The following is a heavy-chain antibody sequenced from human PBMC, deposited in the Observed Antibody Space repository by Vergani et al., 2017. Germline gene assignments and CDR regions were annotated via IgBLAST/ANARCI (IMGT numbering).Heavy chain of an antibody. D-gene: IGHD3-9*01. CDR1: GGSISSYY. V-gene: IGHV4-4*07. CDR3: ARSPTDYDILTGYYPTFFDY. CDR2: IYTSGST. Sequence: QVQLQESGPGLVKPSETLSLTCTVSGGSISSYYWSWIRQPAGKGLEWIGRIYTSGSTNYNPSRKSRVSMSLDTSKNQFSLKLSSVTAADTAVYYCARSPTDYDILTGYYPTFFDYWGQGTLVTVSS. J-gene: IGHJ4*02.